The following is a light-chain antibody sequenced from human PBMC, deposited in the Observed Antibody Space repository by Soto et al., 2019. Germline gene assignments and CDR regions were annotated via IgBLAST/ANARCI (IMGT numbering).Light chain of an antibody. J-gene: IGLJ1*01. CDR2: EVS. CDR1: SSDVGGYNY. Sequence: QSVLTQPASVSGSPGQSITISCTGISSDVGGYNYVSWYQQHPGKAPKLMIYEVSNRPSGVSNRFSGSKSGNTASLTISGLQAEDEADYYCSSYTSSSTPLYVFGTGTKVTVL. V-gene: IGLV2-14*01. CDR3: SSYTSSSTPLYV.